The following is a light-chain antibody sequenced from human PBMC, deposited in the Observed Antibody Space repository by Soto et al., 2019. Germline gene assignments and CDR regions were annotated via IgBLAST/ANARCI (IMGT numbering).Light chain of an antibody. V-gene: IGKV1-5*01. J-gene: IGKJ1*01. Sequence: KLYQSPSALSASVGDRVTITCRASQSLGIWLAWHQQKPGKAPKLLIYDASTLKSGVPSRFSGSGSGTKFTLTISSLQPDDFATYYRQEYNSYSGTFGQGTMV. CDR1: QSLGIW. CDR2: DAS. CDR3: QEYNSYSGT.